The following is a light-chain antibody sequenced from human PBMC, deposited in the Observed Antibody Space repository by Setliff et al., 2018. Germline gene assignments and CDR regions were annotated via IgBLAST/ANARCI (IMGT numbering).Light chain of an antibody. J-gene: IGLJ1*01. V-gene: IGLV2-14*03. CDR1: SSDVGSYDL. CDR2: GVG. CDR3: NAYASDTTYV. Sequence: QSVLTQPASVSGSPGQSITISCSGTSSDVGSYDLVSWYQQHPGKAPKLIIYGVGDRPSGVSSRFSGSKSGNTAYLTISGLQTEDEAEYYCNAYASDTTYVFGSGTKVTVL.